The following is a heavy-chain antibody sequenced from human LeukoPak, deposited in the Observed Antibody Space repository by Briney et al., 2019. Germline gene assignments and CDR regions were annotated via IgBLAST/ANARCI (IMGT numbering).Heavy chain of an antibody. J-gene: IGHJ4*02. CDR1: GGFDIYY. D-gene: IGHD6-19*01. V-gene: IGHV4-34*01. CDR3: AGYGGDWYPDS. CDR2: TTFRGKT. Sequence: SETLSLTCAVYGGFDIYYWTIVHQPPGKGLQWIGETTFRGKTNYNPSLKSRVTISVDRTTQQFSLKLTSVTVADTAVYYCAGYGGDWYPDSWGQGTLVIVSS.